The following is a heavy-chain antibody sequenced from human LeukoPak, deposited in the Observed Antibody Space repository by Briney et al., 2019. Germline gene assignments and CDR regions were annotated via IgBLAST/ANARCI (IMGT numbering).Heavy chain of an antibody. Sequence: PSETLSLTCTVSGGSVSSGSYYWSWIRQPPGKGLEWIGYIYYSGSTNYNPSLKSRVTISVDTSKNQFSLKLSSVTAADTAVYYCASRPSSWYTHNWFDPWGQGTLVTVSS. D-gene: IGHD6-13*01. J-gene: IGHJ5*02. CDR3: ASRPSSWYTHNWFDP. CDR1: GGSVSSGSYY. CDR2: IYYSGST. V-gene: IGHV4-61*01.